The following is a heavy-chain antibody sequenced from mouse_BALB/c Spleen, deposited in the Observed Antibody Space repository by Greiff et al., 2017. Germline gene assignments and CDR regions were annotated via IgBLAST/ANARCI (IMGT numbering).Heavy chain of an antibody. D-gene: IGHD2-10*01. CDR3: ARTYYGNYYWYFDV. Sequence: AASGFDFSRYWMSWVRQAPGKGLEWIGEINPDSSTINYTPSLKDKFIISRDNAKNTLYLQMSKVRSEDTALYYCARTYYGNYYWYFDVWGAGTTVTVSS. V-gene: IGHV4-1*02. J-gene: IGHJ1*01. CDR2: INPDSSTI. CDR1: GFDFSRYW.